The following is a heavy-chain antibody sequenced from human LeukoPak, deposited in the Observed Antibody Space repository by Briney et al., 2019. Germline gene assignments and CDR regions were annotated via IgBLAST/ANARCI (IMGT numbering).Heavy chain of an antibody. V-gene: IGHV4-38-2*01. J-gene: IGHJ4*02. Sequence: PSETLSLTCAVSGYSISSGYYWGWIRQPPGKGLEWIGSIYHSGSTYYNPSLKSRVTISVDTSKNQFSLKLSSVTAADTAVYYCASSTTVPYYFDYWGQGTLVTVSS. CDR3: ASSTTVPYYFDY. D-gene: IGHD4-17*01. CDR2: IYHSGST. CDR1: GYSISSGYY.